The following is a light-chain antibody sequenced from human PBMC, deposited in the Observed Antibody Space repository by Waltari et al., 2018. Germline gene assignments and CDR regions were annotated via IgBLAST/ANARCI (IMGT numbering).Light chain of an antibody. CDR3: MQHKALPWT. V-gene: IGKV2-40*01. CDR2: WGS. Sequence: DVVMTQTPLSLPVTPGEPASISCRSSQSLLHTDGYTYLDWYLQKPGQSPQLLIYWGSNRGAGVPDRFSGSGSGTDFTLKISKVEAEDVVLYYCMQHKALPWTFGQGTKVEIK. J-gene: IGKJ1*01. CDR1: QSLLHTDGYTY.